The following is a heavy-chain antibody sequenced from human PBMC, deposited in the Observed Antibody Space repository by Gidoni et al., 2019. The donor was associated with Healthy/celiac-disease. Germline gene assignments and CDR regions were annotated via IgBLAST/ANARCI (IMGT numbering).Heavy chain of an antibody. CDR3: ARSPHREKKVPAAAQLRAFDY. CDR1: GGSISSGGYS. CDR2: IYHSGST. J-gene: IGHJ4*02. Sequence: QLQLQESGSGLVTPSQTLSPTCAVSGGSISSGGYSCSWIRQPPGKGLEWIGYIYHSGSTYYNPSLKSRVTISVDRSKNQFSLKLSSVTAADTAVYYCARSPHREKKVPAAAQLRAFDYWGQGTLVTVSS. D-gene: IGHD2-2*01. V-gene: IGHV4-30-2*01.